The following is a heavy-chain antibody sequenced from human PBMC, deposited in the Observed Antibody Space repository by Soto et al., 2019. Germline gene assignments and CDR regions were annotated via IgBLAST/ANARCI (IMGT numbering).Heavy chain of an antibody. J-gene: IGHJ4*02. Sequence: EVQLVESGGGRVKPGGSLRLSCPASGFTFSSYSMNWVRQAPGKVLEWVSSISSSSSYIYYADSVKGRFTTSRDNDKNPLHLQINNLRAEEKAVYYCARNTLLAAEGYWGQGALVTVSS. CDR3: ARNTLLAAEGY. V-gene: IGHV3-21*01. CDR1: GFTFSSYS. CDR2: ISSSSSYI. D-gene: IGHD6-25*01.